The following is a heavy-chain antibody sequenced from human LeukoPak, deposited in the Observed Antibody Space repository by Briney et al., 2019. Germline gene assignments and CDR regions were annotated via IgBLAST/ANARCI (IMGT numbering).Heavy chain of an antibody. CDR2: ISAYNGNT. V-gene: IGHV1-18*01. J-gene: IGHJ3*02. CDR3: ARDPTVVNSAGYAFDI. CDR1: GYTFTSYG. Sequence: ASVKVSCKASGYTFTSYGISWVRQAPGQGLEWMGWISAYNGNTNYAQKLQGRVTMTTDTSTSTAYMELRSLRSDDTAVYYCARDPTVVNSAGYAFDIWGQGTMVTVSS. D-gene: IGHD4-23*01.